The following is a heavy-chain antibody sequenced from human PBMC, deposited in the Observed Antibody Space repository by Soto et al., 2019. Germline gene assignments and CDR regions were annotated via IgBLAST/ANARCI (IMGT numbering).Heavy chain of an antibody. CDR3: ARDSHYCSSTSCHLSDY. Sequence: SETLSLTCTVSGDSIRSGNHYWSWIRQPPVKGLEWIGYFYYSGSTYYSPSLKSRVTISVDTSKNQFSLKLNSVTAADTAVYYCARDSHYCSSTSCHLSDYWGQGTLVTVSS. V-gene: IGHV4-30-4*01. CDR1: GDSIRSGNHY. CDR2: FYYSGST. J-gene: IGHJ4*02. D-gene: IGHD2-2*01.